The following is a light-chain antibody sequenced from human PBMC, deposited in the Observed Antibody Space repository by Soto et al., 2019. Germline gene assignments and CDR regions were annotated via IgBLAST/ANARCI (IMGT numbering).Light chain of an antibody. CDR2: DAS. J-gene: IGKJ5*01. CDR1: QSVSSY. CDR3: QQRSNWPIT. V-gene: IGKV3-11*01. Sequence: EIVLTQSPPTLYLFPGERATICCRASQSVSSYLAWYQQKPGQAPRLLIYDASNRATGIPARFSGSGSGTDFTLTISSLEPEDFAVYYCQQRSNWPITFGQGTRLEI.